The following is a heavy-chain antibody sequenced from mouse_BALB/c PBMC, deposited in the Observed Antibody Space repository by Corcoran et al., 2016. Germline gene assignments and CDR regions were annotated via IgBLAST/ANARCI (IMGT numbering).Heavy chain of an antibody. CDR3: ARRDYDYGWYFDV. CDR1: GFSLSTSGMG. J-gene: IGHJ1*01. V-gene: IGHV8-12*01. Sequence: QVTLKESGPGILQPSQTLSLTCSFSGFSLSTSGMGVSWIRQHSGKGLEWLAHIYWDDDKHYNPSLKSRLTITKDTSRNQVFLKSTSVDTADTATYYCARRDYDYGWYFDVWGAGSTVTVSS. D-gene: IGHD2-4*01. CDR2: IYWDDDK.